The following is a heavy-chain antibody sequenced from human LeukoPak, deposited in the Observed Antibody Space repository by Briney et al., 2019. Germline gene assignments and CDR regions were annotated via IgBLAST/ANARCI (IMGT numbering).Heavy chain of an antibody. V-gene: IGHV1-69*04. CDR3: ARDGIRYDYVWGSYRYGWFDP. Sequence: GASVKVSCKASGYTFTSYYMHWVRQAPGQGLEWMGRIIPIVDISNYAQKFQGRVTITADKSTSTAYMELSSLRSDDTAVYYCARDGIRYDYVWGSYRYGWFDPWGQGTLVTVSS. D-gene: IGHD3-16*02. J-gene: IGHJ5*02. CDR2: IIPIVDIS. CDR1: GYTFTSYY.